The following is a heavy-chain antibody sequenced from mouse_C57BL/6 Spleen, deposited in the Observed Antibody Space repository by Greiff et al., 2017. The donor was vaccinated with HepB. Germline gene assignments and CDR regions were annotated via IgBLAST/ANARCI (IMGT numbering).Heavy chain of an antibody. CDR3: AREGHYYGSTYAMDY. Sequence: DVQLQESGPGLVKPSQSLSLTCSVTGYSITSGYYWNWIRQFPGNKLEWMGYISYDGSNNYNPSLKNRISITRDTSKNQFFLKLNSVTTEDTATYYCAREGHYYGSTYAMDYWGQGTSVTVSS. V-gene: IGHV3-6*01. J-gene: IGHJ4*01. CDR1: GYSITSGYY. CDR2: ISYDGSN. D-gene: IGHD1-1*01.